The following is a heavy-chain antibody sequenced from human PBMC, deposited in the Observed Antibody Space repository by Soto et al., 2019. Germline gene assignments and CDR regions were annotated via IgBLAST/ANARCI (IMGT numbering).Heavy chain of an antibody. J-gene: IGHJ6*02. CDR2: IYWDDDN. CDR1: GLSVITNGVG. V-gene: IGHV2-5*02. D-gene: IGHD3-10*01. Sequence: QITLKESGPTLVKPTQTLTLTCTFSGLSVITNGVGLAWIRQPPGKALEWLALIYWDDDNRYNPSLKGRLTLTKDTSKSHVVLTRTNMDPVDTATYYCAHRPHYSSALDVWGQGITVTVSS. CDR3: AHRPHYSSALDV.